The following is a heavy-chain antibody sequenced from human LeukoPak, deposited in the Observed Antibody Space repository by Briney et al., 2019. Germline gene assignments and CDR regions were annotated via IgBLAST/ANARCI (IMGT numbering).Heavy chain of an antibody. D-gene: IGHD3-3*01. CDR3: ARRGSEWNSYFYPMDV. V-gene: IGHV3-53*01. J-gene: IGHJ6*02. CDR1: GFTVSSNY. Sequence: GGSLRLSCAASGFTVSSNYMSWVRQAPGKGLEWVSVIYSGGSTYYADSVMGRLTISRDNSMNTLYLQMNNVRAEDAAIYFCARRGSEWNSYFYPMDVWGQGTTVTVSS. CDR2: IYSGGST.